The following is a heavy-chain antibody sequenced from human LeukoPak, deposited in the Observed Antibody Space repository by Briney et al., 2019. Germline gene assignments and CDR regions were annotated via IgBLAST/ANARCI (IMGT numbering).Heavy chain of an antibody. CDR3: ARGPTQYYYGMNV. J-gene: IGHJ6*02. V-gene: IGHV3-13*01. CDR2: IGAAGDT. D-gene: IGHD1-1*01. CDR1: GFTLSNND. Sequence: PGGSLRLSCVASGFTLSNNDMHWVRQATGKGLEWVSTIGAAGDTYYPGSVEGRFTISRDGAKNSLYLQVNSLRAGDTAVYYCARGPTQYYYGMNVWGQGTTVTVSS.